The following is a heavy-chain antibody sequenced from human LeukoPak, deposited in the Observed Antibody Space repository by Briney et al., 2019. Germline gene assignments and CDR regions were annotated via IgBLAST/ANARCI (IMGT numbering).Heavy chain of an antibody. D-gene: IGHD1-26*01. CDR1: GGSFSGYY. CDR2: INHSGST. CDR3: ARLPHTWDYYYYGMDV. Sequence: PSETLSLTCAVYGGSFSGYYWSWIRQPPGKGLEWIGEINHSGSTNYNPSLKSRVTISVDTSKNQFSLKLSSVTAADTAVYYCARLPHTWDYYYYGMDVWGQGTTVTVSS. V-gene: IGHV4-34*01. J-gene: IGHJ6*02.